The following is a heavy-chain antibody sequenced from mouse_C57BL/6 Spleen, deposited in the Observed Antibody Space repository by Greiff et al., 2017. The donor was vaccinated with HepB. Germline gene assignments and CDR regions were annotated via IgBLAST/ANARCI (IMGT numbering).Heavy chain of an antibody. D-gene: IGHD1-1*01. CDR3: ARGVYGSSTDY. J-gene: IGHJ2*01. Sequence: VQLQQPGAELVKPGASVKLSCKASGYTFTSYWMQWVKQRPGQGLEWIGEIDPSDSYTNYNQKFKGKATLTVDTSSSTAYMQLSSLTSEDSAVYYCARGVYGSSTDYWGQGTTLTVSS. CDR1: GYTFTSYW. V-gene: IGHV1-50*01. CDR2: IDPSDSYT.